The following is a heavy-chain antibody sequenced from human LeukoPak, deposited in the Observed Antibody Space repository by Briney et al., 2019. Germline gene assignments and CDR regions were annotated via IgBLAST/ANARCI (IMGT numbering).Heavy chain of an antibody. D-gene: IGHD6-19*01. J-gene: IGHJ5*02. Sequence: ASVKVSCKASGYTFTGYYMHWVRQAPGQGLEWMGWINPNSGGTNYAQKFQGWVTMTRDTSISTAYMELSRLRSDDTAVYYCARDGPPYSSGPPRFDPWGQGTLVTVSS. V-gene: IGHV1-2*04. CDR1: GYTFTGYY. CDR2: INPNSGGT. CDR3: ARDGPPYSSGPPRFDP.